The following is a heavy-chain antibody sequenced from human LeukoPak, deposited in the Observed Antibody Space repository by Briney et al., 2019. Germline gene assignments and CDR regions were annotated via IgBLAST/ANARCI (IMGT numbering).Heavy chain of an antibody. CDR2: IKQDGGEK. J-gene: IGHJ4*02. CDR3: ARDKVVGATNFDS. V-gene: IGHV3-7*01. CDR1: GFTFSEYW. Sequence: PGGSLRLSCAASGFTFSEYWMAWVRQAPGKGLEWVANIKQDGGEKYYVDSVKGRFTISRDNAENSLFLQMNGLRAEDTAVYYRARDKVVGATNFDSWGQGTLVSVSS. D-gene: IGHD1-26*01.